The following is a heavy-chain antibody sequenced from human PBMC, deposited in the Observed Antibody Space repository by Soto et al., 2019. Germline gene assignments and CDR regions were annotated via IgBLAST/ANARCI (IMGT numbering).Heavy chain of an antibody. J-gene: IGHJ4*02. CDR1: GETFSRYA. Sequence: QVQLVQSGAEVKKPGSSVKVSCTASGETFSRYALSWVRQAPGQGLEYMGGIIPIFGISNYAQKFQGRVTITADESTSTAYMELSSLRSDDAALYYCARATGSNHPFDYWGQGTLVTVSS. D-gene: IGHD2-2*01. V-gene: IGHV1-69*12. CDR2: IIPIFGIS. CDR3: ARATGSNHPFDY.